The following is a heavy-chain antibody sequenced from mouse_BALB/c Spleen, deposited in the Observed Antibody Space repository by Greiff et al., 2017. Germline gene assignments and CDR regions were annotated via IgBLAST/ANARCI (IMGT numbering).Heavy chain of an antibody. D-gene: IGHD2-14*01. CDR3: APANYRAY. CDR1: GYTFTSYW. J-gene: IGHJ3*01. Sequence: VQLQQSGAELVKPGASVKLSCKASGYTFTSYWMHWVKQRPGQGLEWIGEINPSNGRTNYNEKFKSKATLTVDKSSSTAYMQLSSLTSEDSAVYYCAPANYRAYWGQGTLVTVSA. V-gene: IGHV1S81*02. CDR2: INPSNGRT.